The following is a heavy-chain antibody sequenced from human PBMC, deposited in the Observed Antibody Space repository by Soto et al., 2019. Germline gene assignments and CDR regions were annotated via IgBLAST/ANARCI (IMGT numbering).Heavy chain of an antibody. J-gene: IGHJ4*02. CDR2: INAGNGNT. CDR3: ARGLVGATGTFDY. Sequence: ASVKVSCKASGYTFTSYAMHWVRQAPGQRLEWMGWINAGNGNTKYSQKFQGRVTITRDTSASTAYMELSSLRSEDTAVYYCARGLVGATGTFDYWGQGTLVTVSS. CDR1: GYTFTSYA. D-gene: IGHD1-26*01. V-gene: IGHV1-3*01.